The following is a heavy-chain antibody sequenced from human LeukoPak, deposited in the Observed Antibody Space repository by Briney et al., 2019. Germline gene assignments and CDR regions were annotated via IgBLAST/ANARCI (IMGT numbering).Heavy chain of an antibody. J-gene: IGHJ6*03. D-gene: IGHD1-1*01. V-gene: IGHV4-59*01. CDR3: AGGYNYSYYYYMDV. CDR2: IYYSGST. CDR1: GGSISSYY. Sequence: SETLSLTRTVSGGSISSYYWSWIRQPPGKGLEWIGYIYYSGSTNYNPSLKSRVTISVDTSKNQFSLKLSSVTAADTAVYYCAGGYNYSYYYYMDVWGKGTTVTVSS.